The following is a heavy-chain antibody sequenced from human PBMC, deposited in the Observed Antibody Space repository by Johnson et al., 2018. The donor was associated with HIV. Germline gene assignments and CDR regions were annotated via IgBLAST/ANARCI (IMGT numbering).Heavy chain of an antibody. D-gene: IGHD6-19*01. CDR1: GFIFRNYW. CDR3: ARKQWLEVPADSLGV. CDR2: IYSDGSDS. V-gene: IGHV3-74*03. Sequence: VQLVESGGGLVQPGGSLRLSCAASGFIFRNYWMYWVRQAPGKGLVWVARIYSDGSDSAYADSVKGRFTISRDNAKKTLDLQMNSLRAEDKAVYYCARKQWLEVPADSLGVWGQGTMVPVSS. J-gene: IGHJ3*01.